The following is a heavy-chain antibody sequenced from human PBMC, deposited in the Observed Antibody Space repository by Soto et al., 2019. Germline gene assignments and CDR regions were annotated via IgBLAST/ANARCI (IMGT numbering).Heavy chain of an antibody. CDR2: IYYSGST. V-gene: IGHV4-39*01. Sequence: QLQLQESGPGLVKPSETLSLTCTVSGGSISSSSYYWGWIRQPPGKGLEWIGSIYYSGSTYYNPSLKSRVTISVDTSKNQFSLKLSSVTAADTAVYYCARHGERGRLERQWSDAFDIWGQGTMVTVSS. J-gene: IGHJ3*02. CDR3: ARHGERGRLERQWSDAFDI. D-gene: IGHD1-1*01. CDR1: GGSISSSSYY.